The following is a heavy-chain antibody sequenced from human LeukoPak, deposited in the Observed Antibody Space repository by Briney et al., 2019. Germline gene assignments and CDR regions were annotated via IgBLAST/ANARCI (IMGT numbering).Heavy chain of an antibody. J-gene: IGHJ4*02. CDR2: ISYDGSNK. D-gene: IGHD2-15*01. CDR3: AREDGRRRYFDY. Sequence: GRSLRLSCAASGFTFSSYAMHWVRQAPGKGLEWVAVISYDGSNKYYADSVKGRFTISRDNSKNTLYLQMNSLRAEDTAVYYCAREDGRRRYFDYWGQGTLVTVSS. V-gene: IGHV3-30-3*01. CDR1: GFTFSSYA.